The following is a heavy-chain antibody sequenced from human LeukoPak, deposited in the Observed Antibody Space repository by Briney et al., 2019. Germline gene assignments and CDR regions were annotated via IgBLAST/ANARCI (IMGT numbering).Heavy chain of an antibody. CDR1: GGSISSYY. V-gene: IGHV4-59*01. CDR2: IYYSGST. CDR3: ARDSSGLRYFDWLSLKPYYYGMDV. J-gene: IGHJ6*02. Sequence: SETLSLTCTVSGGSISSYYWSWIRQPPGKGLEWIGYIYYSGSTNYNPSPKSRVTISVDTSKNQFSLKLSSVTAADTAVYYCARDSSGLRYFDWLSLKPYYYGMDVWGQGTTVTVSS. D-gene: IGHD3-9*01.